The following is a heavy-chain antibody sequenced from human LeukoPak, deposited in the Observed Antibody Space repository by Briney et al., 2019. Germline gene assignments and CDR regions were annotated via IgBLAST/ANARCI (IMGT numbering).Heavy chain of an antibody. J-gene: IGHJ6*04. Sequence: GGSLRLSCAASGFTFSSYEMNWVRQAPGKGLEWVAYISSSGSTIYYADSVKGRFTISRDNAKNSLDLQMNSLRAEDTAVYYCAELGITMIGGVWGKGTTVTISS. D-gene: IGHD3-10*02. CDR1: GFTFSSYE. V-gene: IGHV3-48*03. CDR3: AELGITMIGGV. CDR2: ISSSGSTI.